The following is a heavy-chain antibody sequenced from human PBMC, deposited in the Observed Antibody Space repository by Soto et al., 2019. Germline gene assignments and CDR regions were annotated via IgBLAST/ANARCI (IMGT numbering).Heavy chain of an antibody. Sequence: QGQLVESGGDAVQPGRSLRLSCVGSGFTFSNHAIHWVRLAPGQGLEWVAYIAYDGCNKAYGDSVQGRCSISRDNSTSTVFLPMNSPRVWDTGVFHSAKEGRSYDDFWSGAIRSFYIWGRGTMITVSS. V-gene: IGHV3-30*18. J-gene: IGHJ3*02. CDR1: GFTFSNHA. CDR2: IAYDGCNK. CDR3: AKEGRSYDDFWSGAIRSFYI. D-gene: IGHD3-3*01.